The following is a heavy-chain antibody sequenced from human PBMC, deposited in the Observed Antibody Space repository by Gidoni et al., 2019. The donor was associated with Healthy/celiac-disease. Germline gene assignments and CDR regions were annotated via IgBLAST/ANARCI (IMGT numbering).Heavy chain of an antibody. CDR1: GVTFRSYA. V-gene: IGHV3-30-3*01. D-gene: IGHD4-17*01. CDR3: ARGDYGDYVLGFDY. J-gene: IGHJ4*02. Sequence: QVQLLESGGVGVKPGRSMGLPWSDSGVTFRSYAMHWVRQDPGKGLGWVAVISYDGSNKYYADSVKGRFTISRDNSKNTLYLQMNSLRAEDTAVYYCARGDYGDYVLGFDYWGQGTLVTVSS. CDR2: ISYDGSNK.